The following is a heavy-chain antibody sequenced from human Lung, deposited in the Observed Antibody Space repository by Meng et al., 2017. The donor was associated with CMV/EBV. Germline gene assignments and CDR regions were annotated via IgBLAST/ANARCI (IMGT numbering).Heavy chain of an antibody. CDR3: ARERRMGGSYCGLDY. V-gene: IGHV3-30*04. CDR2: ISYDGSNK. D-gene: IGHD1-26*01. CDR1: GFTFSSYA. J-gene: IGHJ4*02. Sequence: SCAASGFTFSSYAMHWVRQAPGKGLEWVAVISYDGSNKYYADSVKGRFTISRDNSKNTLYLQMNSLRAEDTAVYYCARERRMGGSYCGLDYWGQGTLVTVSS.